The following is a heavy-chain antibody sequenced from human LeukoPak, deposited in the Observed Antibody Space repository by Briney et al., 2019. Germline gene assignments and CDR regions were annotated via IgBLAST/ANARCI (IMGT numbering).Heavy chain of an antibody. CDR1: GFTVSSNY. Sequence: QAGGSLRLSCAASGFTVSSNYMSWVRQAPGKGLEWVSVIHSGGSKYYADSVKGRFTISRDNSKNTLYLQMNSLRAEDTAVYYCARDSQEGYFDYWGQGTLVTVSS. V-gene: IGHV3-53*01. J-gene: IGHJ4*02. CDR2: IHSGGSK. CDR3: ARDSQEGYFDY.